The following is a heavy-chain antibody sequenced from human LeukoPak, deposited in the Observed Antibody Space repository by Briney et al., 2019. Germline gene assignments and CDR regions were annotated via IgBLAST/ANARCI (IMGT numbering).Heavy chain of an antibody. CDR2: IYYSGST. CDR1: GGSISSYY. D-gene: IGHD3-10*01. V-gene: IGHV4-59*01. CDR3: ARVKSGYMVRGVAYFDY. J-gene: IGHJ4*02. Sequence: PSETLSLTCTVSGGSISSYYWSWIRQPPGKGLEWIGYIYYSGSTNYNPSLKSRVAISVDTSKNQFSLKLSSVTAADTAVYYCARVKSGYMVRGVAYFDYWGQGTLVTVSS.